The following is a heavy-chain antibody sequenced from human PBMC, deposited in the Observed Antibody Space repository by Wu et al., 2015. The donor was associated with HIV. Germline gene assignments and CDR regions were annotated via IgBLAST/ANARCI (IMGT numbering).Heavy chain of an antibody. CDR3: ARGRYDILTDLTLGYFDY. CDR2: IIPIFGTA. V-gene: IGHV1-69*13. Sequence: QVQLVQSGAEVKKPGSSVKVSCKASGGTFSSYAISWVRQAPGQGLEWMGRIIPIFGTANYAQKFQGRVTITADESTSTAYMELSSLRSEDTAVYYCARGRYDILTDLTLGYFDYWGQGTLVTVSS. J-gene: IGHJ4*02. CDR1: GGTFSSYA. D-gene: IGHD3-9*01.